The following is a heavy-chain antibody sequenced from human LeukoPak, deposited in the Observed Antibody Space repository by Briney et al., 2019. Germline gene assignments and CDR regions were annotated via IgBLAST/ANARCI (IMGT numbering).Heavy chain of an antibody. CDR3: AKDRITIFDAIIRGLLCMDG. CDR2: IIPIFGIA. CDR1: GGTFSSYT. J-gene: IGHJ6*02. D-gene: IGHD3-9*01. V-gene: IGHV1-69*13. Sequence: GASVKVSCKASGGTFSSYTISWVRQAPGQGLEWMGGIIPIFGIAKYAQKFQGRVTITADESTSTAYMDLSSLRSEDTAVYYCAKDRITIFDAIIRGLLCMDGWGQGTTVTVSS.